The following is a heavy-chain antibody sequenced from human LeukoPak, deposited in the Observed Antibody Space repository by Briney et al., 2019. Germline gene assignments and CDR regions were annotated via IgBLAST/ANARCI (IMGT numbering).Heavy chain of an antibody. CDR2: INHSGST. V-gene: IGHV4-34*01. CDR1: GGSFSGYY. CDR3: AGQDIVVVPAPSSYFDY. D-gene: IGHD2-2*01. Sequence: SETLSLTCAVYGGSFSGYYWSWIRQPPGKGLEWIGEINHSGSTNYNPSLKSRVTISVDTSKNQFSLKLSSVTAADTAVYYCAGQDIVVVPAPSSYFDYWGQGTLVTVSS. J-gene: IGHJ4*02.